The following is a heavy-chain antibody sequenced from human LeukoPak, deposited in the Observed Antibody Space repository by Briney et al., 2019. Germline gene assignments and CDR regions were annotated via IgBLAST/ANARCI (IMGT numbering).Heavy chain of an antibody. CDR2: IYYSGST. V-gene: IGHV4-31*02. CDR3: ARMRYSGSYLDY. Sequence: WIRQHPGEGLEWIGYIYYSGSTYYNPSLKSRVTISVDTSKNQFSLKLSSVTAADTAVYYCARMRYSGSYLDYWGQGTLVTVSS. J-gene: IGHJ4*02. D-gene: IGHD1-26*01.